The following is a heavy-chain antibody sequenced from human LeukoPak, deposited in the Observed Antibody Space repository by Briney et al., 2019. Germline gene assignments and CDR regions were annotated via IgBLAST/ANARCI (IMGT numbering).Heavy chain of an antibody. CDR2: MNPNSGNT. CDR1: GYTFTSYD. CDR3: AREGFRSGSLGY. J-gene: IGHJ4*02. D-gene: IGHD3-22*01. V-gene: IGHV1-8*01. Sequence: ASVTVSCKASGYTFTSYDINWVRQAAGQGLEWMGWMNPNSGNTGYAQKFQGRVTMTRNTSISTAYMELSSLRSEDTAVYYCAREGFRSGSLGYWGQGTLVTVSS.